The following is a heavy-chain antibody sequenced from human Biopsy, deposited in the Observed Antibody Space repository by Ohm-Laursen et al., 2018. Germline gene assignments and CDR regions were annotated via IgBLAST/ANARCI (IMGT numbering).Heavy chain of an antibody. CDR2: IYYSGTT. V-gene: IGHV4-59*06. CDR1: GGSFSTYY. J-gene: IGHJ2*01. CDR3: ARRPYGGTRYWYFDL. Sequence: SDTLSLTCSVSGGSFSTYYWTWIRQPPGKGLEWIGYIYYSGTTYYNPSLKSLVTISVDTSKNQFSLKLNSVTAADTAVYYCARRPYGGTRYWYFDLWGRGTLVTVSS. D-gene: IGHD4-23*01.